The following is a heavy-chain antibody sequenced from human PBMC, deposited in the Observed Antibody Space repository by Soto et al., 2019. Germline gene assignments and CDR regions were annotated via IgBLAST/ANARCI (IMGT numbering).Heavy chain of an antibody. J-gene: IGHJ4*02. Sequence: GGSLRLSCAASGFTFSSYAMSWVRQAPGKGLEWVSAISGSGGSTYYADSVKGRFTISRDNSKNTLYLQMNSLRAEDTAVYYCAKDLYYYDSSGYAKGHFDYWGRGTLVTVSS. V-gene: IGHV3-23*01. CDR1: GFTFSSYA. CDR2: ISGSGGST. D-gene: IGHD3-22*01. CDR3: AKDLYYYDSSGYAKGHFDY.